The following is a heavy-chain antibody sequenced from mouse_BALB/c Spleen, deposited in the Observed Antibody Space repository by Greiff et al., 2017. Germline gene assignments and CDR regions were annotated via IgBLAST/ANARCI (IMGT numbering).Heavy chain of an antibody. J-gene: IGHJ3*01. CDR3: ARDTTVSY. V-gene: IGHV1S81*02. Sequence: VQLKQPGAELVKPGASVKLSCKASGYTFTSYWMHWVKQRPGQGLEWIGEINPSNGRTNYNEKFKSKATLTVDKSSSTAYMQLSSLTSEDSAVYYCARDTTVSYWGQGTLVTVSA. CDR2: INPSNGRT. D-gene: IGHD1-1*01. CDR1: GYTFTSYW.